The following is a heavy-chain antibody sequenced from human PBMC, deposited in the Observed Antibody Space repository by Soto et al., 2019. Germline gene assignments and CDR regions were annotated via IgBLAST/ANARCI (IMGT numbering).Heavy chain of an antibody. Sequence: WASVKVSCKASGGTFSSYAISWVRQAPGQGLEWMGGIIPIFGTANYAQKFQGRVTITADEPTSTAYMELSSLRSEDTAVYYCARDNDALGSGYSWGIDYWGQGTLVTVSS. V-gene: IGHV1-69*13. CDR3: ARDNDALGSGYSWGIDY. CDR2: IIPIFGTA. D-gene: IGHD3-22*01. J-gene: IGHJ4*02. CDR1: GGTFSSYA.